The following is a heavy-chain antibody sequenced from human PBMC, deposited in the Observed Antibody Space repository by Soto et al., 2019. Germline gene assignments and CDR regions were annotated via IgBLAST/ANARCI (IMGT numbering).Heavy chain of an antibody. CDR3: AKDPLVVAQMATDDAPFDY. J-gene: IGHJ4*02. Sequence: GESVRLSCAASGFTFSSYSMSWVRQAPGKGLEWVSAISGSGGSTYYADSVKGRFTISRDNAKTTLYLQINSLRAEDTAVYYCAKDPLVVAQMATDDAPFDYWGQGTLVTVSS. CDR1: GFTFSSYS. CDR2: ISGSGGST. V-gene: IGHV3-23*01. D-gene: IGHD5-12*01.